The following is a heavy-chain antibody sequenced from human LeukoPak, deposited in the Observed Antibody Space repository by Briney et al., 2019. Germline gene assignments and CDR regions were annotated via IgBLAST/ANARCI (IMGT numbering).Heavy chain of an antibody. V-gene: IGHV3-7*01. D-gene: IGHD5-24*01. Sequence: GGSLRLSCAASGFSVSNNYMTWVRQAPGKGLEWVANIKQDGGEKYYVDSVKGRFTISRDNAKNSLYLQMNSLRAEDTAVYYCAREHHGGGWLQIDYWGQGTLVTVSS. J-gene: IGHJ4*02. CDR2: IKQDGGEK. CDR1: GFSVSNNY. CDR3: AREHHGGGWLQIDY.